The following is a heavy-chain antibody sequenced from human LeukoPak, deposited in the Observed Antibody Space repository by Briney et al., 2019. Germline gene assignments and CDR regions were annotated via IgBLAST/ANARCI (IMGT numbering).Heavy chain of an antibody. J-gene: IGHJ4*02. CDR2: INEDRSEK. D-gene: IGHD1-26*01. CDR3: ARVSVGAPAFDY. Sequence: GGSLRLSCSASGFSCSSYWMSWVRQAPGKGLEWVAHINEDRSEKYYVDSVKGRFFISRDNAAKSLSLQMNRLRDADTAVYYCARVSVGAPAFDYWGQGNLVTVSS. CDR1: GFSCSSYW. V-gene: IGHV3-7*01.